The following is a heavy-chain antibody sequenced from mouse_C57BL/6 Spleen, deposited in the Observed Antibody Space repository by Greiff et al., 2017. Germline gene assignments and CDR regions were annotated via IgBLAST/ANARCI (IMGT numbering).Heavy chain of an antibody. Sequence: VQLQQPGTELVKPGASVKLSCKASGYTFTSYWMHWVKQRPGQGLEWIGNINPSNGGTNYNEKFKSKATLAVDKSSSTAYMQLSSLTSEDSAVYYCARYEQNSLGSVAYWGQGTLVTVSA. V-gene: IGHV1-53*01. CDR1: GYTFTSYW. CDR3: ARYEQNSLGSVAY. D-gene: IGHD1-1*01. J-gene: IGHJ3*01. CDR2: INPSNGGT.